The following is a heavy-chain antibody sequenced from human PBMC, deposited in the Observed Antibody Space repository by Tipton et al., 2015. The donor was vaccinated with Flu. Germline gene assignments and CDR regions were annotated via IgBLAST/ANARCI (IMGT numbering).Heavy chain of an antibody. V-gene: IGHV4-38-2*02. J-gene: IGHJ6*02. CDR2: VYKNGGT. D-gene: IGHD5-24*01. Sequence: TLSLTCTVSGDSISSGYYWAWIRQSPGKGLEWFGYVYKNGGTYYNPSLKSRVTISVDTSKNQFSLKLKSVTAADTAVYYCARWLQDNSYGLDVWGQGTTVTVSS. CDR1: GDSISSGYY. CDR3: ARWLQDNSYGLDV.